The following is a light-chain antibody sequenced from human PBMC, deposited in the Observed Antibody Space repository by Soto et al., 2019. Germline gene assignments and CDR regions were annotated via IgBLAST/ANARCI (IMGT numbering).Light chain of an antibody. V-gene: IGLV3-21*04. CDR2: YDS. CDR1: NIGSKS. CDR3: QVWDSSSDHPNYV. J-gene: IGLJ1*01. Sequence: SYELTQPPSVSVAPGKTARITCGGNNIGSKSVHWYQQKPGQAPVLVIYYDSDRPSGIPERFSGSNSGNTATLTISRVEAGDDADYYCQVWDSSSDHPNYVFGTGTKLTVL.